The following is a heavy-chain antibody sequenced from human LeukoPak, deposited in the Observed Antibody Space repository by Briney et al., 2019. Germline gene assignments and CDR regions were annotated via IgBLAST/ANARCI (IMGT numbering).Heavy chain of an antibody. CDR3: ARIPDVSGWPFDY. Sequence: SETLCLACTASDGSINSDFWTWIRQPPGRGLEWIGYIRYSGRTSYNPSLKSRVSISIDTSNNLFSLKLRSVTTADTDIYYCARIPDVSGWPFDYWGQGTLVTVSS. CDR1: DGSINSDF. D-gene: IGHD6-19*01. CDR2: IRYSGRT. J-gene: IGHJ4*02. V-gene: IGHV4-59*01.